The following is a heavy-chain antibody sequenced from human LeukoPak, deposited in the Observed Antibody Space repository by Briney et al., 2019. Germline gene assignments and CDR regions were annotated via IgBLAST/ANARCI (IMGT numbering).Heavy chain of an antibody. Sequence: PGGSLRLSCAASGLSISDYYMSWIRQAPGEGLQWISYISSATSAIHYADSMKGRFTMSRDNAKNSVYLQMNSLRTEDTAMYFCVSTPAIRRLNFWGQGTLVTVSS. CDR3: VSTPAIRRLNF. CDR2: ISSATSAI. V-gene: IGHV3-11*01. J-gene: IGHJ4*02. CDR1: GLSISDYY. D-gene: IGHD2-2*02.